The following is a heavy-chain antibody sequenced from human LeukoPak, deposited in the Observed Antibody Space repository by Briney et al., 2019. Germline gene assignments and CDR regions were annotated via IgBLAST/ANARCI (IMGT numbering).Heavy chain of an antibody. Sequence: GGPLRLSCAASGFTFSSYDMHWVRQATGKGLEWVSAIGTAGDTYYPGSVKGRFTISRENAKNSLYLQMNSLRAGDTAVYYCARAVVGATGEFDYWGQGTLVTVSS. CDR3: ARAVVGATGEFDY. D-gene: IGHD1-26*01. CDR2: IGTAGDT. CDR1: GFTFSSYD. J-gene: IGHJ4*02. V-gene: IGHV3-13*01.